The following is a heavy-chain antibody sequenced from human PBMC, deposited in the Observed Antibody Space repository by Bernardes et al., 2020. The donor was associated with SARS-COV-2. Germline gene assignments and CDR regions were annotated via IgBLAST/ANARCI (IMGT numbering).Heavy chain of an antibody. V-gene: IGHV3-21*04. CDR3: AKYSSAWFGDY. Sequence: GSLRLSCVASGFTFSDYSMNWVRQAPGKGLEWVSSISSSSSYIYYADSAKGRFTISRDNSKSTLYLQMNSLRGEDTAVYYCAKYSSAWFGDYWGQGTLVTVSS. CDR1: GFTFSDYS. J-gene: IGHJ4*02. CDR2: ISSSSSYI. D-gene: IGHD6-13*01.